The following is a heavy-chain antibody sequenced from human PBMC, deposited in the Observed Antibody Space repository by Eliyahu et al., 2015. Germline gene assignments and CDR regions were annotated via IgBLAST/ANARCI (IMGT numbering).Heavy chain of an antibody. V-gene: IGHV3-7*01. CDR2: IKTDGSDK. D-gene: IGHD3-10*01. Sequence: EVQLVQSGGGLVQPGGSXRLXCVVXGFTXXXFXMAWVRQAPDKGLEWMATIKTDGSDKYYIDSVKGRFTISRDNAENSLFLQMNSLRAEDTAVYYCTTNIRGGPPDYWGHGTRVTISS. CDR3: TTNIRGGPPDY. CDR1: GFTXXXFX. J-gene: IGHJ4*01.